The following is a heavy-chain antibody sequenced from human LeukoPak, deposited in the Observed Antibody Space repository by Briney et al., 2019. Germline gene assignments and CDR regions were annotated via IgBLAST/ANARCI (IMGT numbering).Heavy chain of an antibody. CDR2: ISDSNGNT. CDR1: GYTFTSYG. V-gene: IGHV1-18*01. J-gene: IGHJ4*02. Sequence: ASVKVSCKASGYTFTSYGVSWLRHAPGQGLEWMGWISDSNGNTNYAQKLQGRVTMTTDTSTSTAYTEVRSLRSDDTAVYYCARYPLSDTSNGHYYFDYWGQGTLLTVSS. CDR3: ARYPLSDTSNGHYYFDY. D-gene: IGHD3-22*01.